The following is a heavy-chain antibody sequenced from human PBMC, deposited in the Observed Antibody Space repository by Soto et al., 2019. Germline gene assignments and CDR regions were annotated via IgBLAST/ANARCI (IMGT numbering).Heavy chain of an antibody. Sequence: EVQLVQSGAEVKKPGESLRISCQGSGYSLITYWISWVRQLPGKGLEWMGRIDPSDSYINYSPSFHGHVTFSADKSISTVYLQWSSLKASDTAMYYCARHGTIPYYYGMDVWGQGTTVTVSS. J-gene: IGHJ6*02. CDR1: GYSLITYW. CDR2: IDPSDSYI. CDR3: ARHGTIPYYYGMDV. V-gene: IGHV5-10-1*01.